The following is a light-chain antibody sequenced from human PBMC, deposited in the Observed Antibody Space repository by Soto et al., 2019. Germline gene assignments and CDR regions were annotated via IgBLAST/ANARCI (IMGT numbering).Light chain of an antibody. Sequence: DIQSTQSPSTLSASVGDRVTITCRASQSISSWLAWYQQKPGKAPKLLIYKASSLESGVPSRFSGSGSGTEFTLTISSMQSEDLAVYDCKQYNNWHRTLGQGRKVEIK. J-gene: IGKJ1*01. CDR1: QSISSW. CDR3: KQYNNWHRT. V-gene: IGKV1-5*03. CDR2: KAS.